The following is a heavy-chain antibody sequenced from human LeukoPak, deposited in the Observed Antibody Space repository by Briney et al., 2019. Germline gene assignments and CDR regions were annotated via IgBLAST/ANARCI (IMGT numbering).Heavy chain of an antibody. Sequence: PGGSLRLSCAASGFTFSSYFMSWVRQAPGKGLEGVANIKQDGSEKYYVDSVKGRFTISRDNAKNSLYLQMNSLRAEDTAVYYCARTGSSVHFDYWGQGTLVTVSS. CDR1: GFTFSSYF. CDR2: IKQDGSEK. V-gene: IGHV3-7*01. J-gene: IGHJ4*02. CDR3: ARTGSSVHFDY. D-gene: IGHD2-15*01.